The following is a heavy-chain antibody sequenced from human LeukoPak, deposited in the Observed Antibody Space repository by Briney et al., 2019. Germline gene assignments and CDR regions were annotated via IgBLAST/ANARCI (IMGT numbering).Heavy chain of an antibody. Sequence: PSETLSLTCTVSGGSFTSGGYYWGWFRQHPGKGLEWLGCSSYSEIAYYHPSLQSRVILSVDKSKNQFSLNLSSVTAADTALYYCARVLYDYYFDYWGQGTQVTVSS. D-gene: IGHD2/OR15-2a*01. V-gene: IGHV4-31*03. CDR3: ARVLYDYYFDY. J-gene: IGHJ4*02. CDR2: SSYSEIA. CDR1: GGSFTSGGYY.